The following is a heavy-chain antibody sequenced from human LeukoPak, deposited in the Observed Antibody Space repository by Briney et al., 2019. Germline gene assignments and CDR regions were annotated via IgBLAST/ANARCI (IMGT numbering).Heavy chain of an antibody. CDR3: ARGPVVVAATFFDY. CDR2: MNPNSGNT. Sequence: GASVKVSRKASGYTFTSYDINWVRQATGQGLEWMGWMNPNSGNTGYAQKFQGRVTMTRNTSISTAYMELSSLRSEDTAVYYCARGPVVVAATFFDYWGQGTLVTVSS. D-gene: IGHD2-15*01. V-gene: IGHV1-8*01. J-gene: IGHJ4*02. CDR1: GYTFTSYD.